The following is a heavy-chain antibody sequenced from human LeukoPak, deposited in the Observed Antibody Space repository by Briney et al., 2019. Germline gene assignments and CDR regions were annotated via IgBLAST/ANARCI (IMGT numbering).Heavy chain of an antibody. J-gene: IGHJ6*02. D-gene: IGHD3-9*01. CDR1: GFTFSSYA. CDR2: ISGSGGST. V-gene: IGHV3-23*01. CDR3: AKGGTIPSYYYGMDV. Sequence: GGSLRPSCAASGFTFSSYAMSWVRQAPGKGLEWVSAISGSGGSTYYADSVKGRFTISRDNSKNTLYLQMNSLRAEDTAVYYCAKGGTIPSYYYGMDVWGQGTTVTVSS.